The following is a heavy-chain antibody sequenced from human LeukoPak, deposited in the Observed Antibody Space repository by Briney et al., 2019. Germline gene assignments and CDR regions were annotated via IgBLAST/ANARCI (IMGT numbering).Heavy chain of an antibody. CDR1: GFTFSSYW. CDR3: AKEDYYDSSGYSTYYFDY. V-gene: IGHV3-7*01. CDR2: IRQDGSQK. D-gene: IGHD3-22*01. Sequence: PGGSLRLSCAASGFTFSSYWMSWVRQAPGKGLEWVATIRQDGSQKYYVDSVKGRFTISRDNAKNTLYLQMNSLRAEDTAVYYCAKEDYYDSSGYSTYYFDYWGQGTLVTVSS. J-gene: IGHJ4*02.